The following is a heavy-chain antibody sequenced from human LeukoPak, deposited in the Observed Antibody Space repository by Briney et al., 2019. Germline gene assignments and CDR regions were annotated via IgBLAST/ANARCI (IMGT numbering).Heavy chain of an antibody. CDR2: ILYSGST. J-gene: IGHJ4*02. V-gene: IGHV4-39*07. CDR3: ARDLWFGAKMDY. D-gene: IGHD3-10*01. Sequence: SETLSLTRTVSGGSISSTCYYWAWIRQPPGRGLEWFGRILYSGSTYYNASLKSRVTISVDTSKTQCSLKLISVTAADTAVYYCARDLWFGAKMDYWGQGTLVTVSS. CDR1: GGSISSTCYY.